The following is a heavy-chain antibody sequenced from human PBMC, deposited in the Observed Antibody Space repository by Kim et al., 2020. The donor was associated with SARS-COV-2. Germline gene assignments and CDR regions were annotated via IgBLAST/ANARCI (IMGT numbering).Heavy chain of an antibody. CDR1: GFTFSSYW. V-gene: IGHV3-7*01. CDR2: IKQDGSDK. CDR3: ARDKDPKNFDY. Sequence: GGSLRLSCAASGFTFSSYWISWVRQAPGKGLEWVANIKQDGSDKYYVDSVKGRFTISRDNTKNSLYLQMNSLRAEDTAVYYCARDKDPKNFDYWGQGTLVTVSS. J-gene: IGHJ4*02.